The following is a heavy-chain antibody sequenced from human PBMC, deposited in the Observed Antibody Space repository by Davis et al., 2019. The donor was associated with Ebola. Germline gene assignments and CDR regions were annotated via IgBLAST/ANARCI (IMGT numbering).Heavy chain of an antibody. D-gene: IGHD6-6*01. V-gene: IGHV4-34*01. J-gene: IGHJ6*02. CDR2: INHSGST. CDR1: GGSFSGYY. Sequence: MPSETLSLTCAVYGGSFSGYYWSWIRQPPGKGLEWIGQINHSGSTNYNPSLKSRVTISVDTSKNQFSLKLSSVTAADMAVYYCARNRIAGSSSFYYYYGMDVWGQGTTVTVSS. CDR3: ARNRIAGSSSFYYYYGMDV.